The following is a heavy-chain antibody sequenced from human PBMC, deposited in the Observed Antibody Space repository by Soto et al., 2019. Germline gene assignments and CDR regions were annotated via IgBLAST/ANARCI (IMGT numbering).Heavy chain of an antibody. D-gene: IGHD3-10*01. CDR3: ASHYGSGSYYYYYYYGMDV. V-gene: IGHV4-39*01. CDR2: IYYSGST. Sequence: SETLSLTCTVSGGSISSSSYYWGWTRQPPGKGLEWIGSIYYSGSTYYNPSLKSRVTISVDTSKNQFSLKLSSVTAADTAVYYCASHYGSGSYYYYYYYGMDVWGQGTTVTVSS. J-gene: IGHJ6*02. CDR1: GGSISSSSYY.